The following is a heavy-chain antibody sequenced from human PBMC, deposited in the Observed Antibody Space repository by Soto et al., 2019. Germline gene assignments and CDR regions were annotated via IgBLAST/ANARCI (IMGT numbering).Heavy chain of an antibody. V-gene: IGHV3-23*01. CDR3: VKDNVYFGELLFDY. J-gene: IGHJ4*02. D-gene: IGHD3-10*01. CDR1: GFTFSGYA. Sequence: VQLLESGGGLVQPGGSLRLSCAASGFTFSGYAMSWVRQAPGKGLEWVSSIGGSGGMTYYAESVKGRFSISRDNSWNTVNLQMNSLRADDTAVYYCVKDNVYFGELLFDYWGQGTLVTVSS. CDR2: IGGSGGMT.